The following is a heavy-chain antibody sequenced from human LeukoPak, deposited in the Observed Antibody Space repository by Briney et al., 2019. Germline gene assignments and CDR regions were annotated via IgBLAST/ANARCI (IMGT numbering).Heavy chain of an antibody. V-gene: IGHV3-11*04. CDR3: ARDLTTYYDILTGYSRHWFDP. CDR2: ISSSGSTI. Sequence: GGSLRLSCAASGFTFSDYYMSWIRQAPGKGLEWVSYISSSGSTIYYADSVKGRFTISRDNAKNSLYLQMNSLRAEDTAVYYCARDLTTYYDILTGYSRHWFDPWGQGTLVTVSS. D-gene: IGHD3-9*01. J-gene: IGHJ5*02. CDR1: GFTFSDYY.